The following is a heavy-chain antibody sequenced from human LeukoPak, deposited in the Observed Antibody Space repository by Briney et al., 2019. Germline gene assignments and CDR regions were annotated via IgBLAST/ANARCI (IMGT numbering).Heavy chain of an antibody. J-gene: IGHJ4*02. CDR1: GFTFSSYS. CDR3: ARGTMFPYYFDY. Sequence: GGSLRLSCAASGFTFSSYSMKWVRPAPGKGLEWVSFISSSSSYIYYADSVKGRFTISRDNAKNSLYLQMNSLRAEDTAVYYCARGTMFPYYFDYWGQGTLVTVSS. D-gene: IGHD3-10*02. V-gene: IGHV3-21*01. CDR2: ISSSSSYI.